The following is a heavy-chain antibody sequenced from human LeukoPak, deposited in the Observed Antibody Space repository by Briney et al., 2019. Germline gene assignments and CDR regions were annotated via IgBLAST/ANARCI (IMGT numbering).Heavy chain of an antibody. D-gene: IGHD6-13*01. V-gene: IGHV1-24*01. Sequence: ASVKVSCKVSGYTLTELSMHWVRQAPGKGLEWMGGFDPEDGETIYAQKFQGRVTMTEDTSTDTAYMELSSLRSEDTAVYYCATTGPGSSWSRENWFDPWGQGTLVTVSS. CDR1: GYTLTELS. CDR2: FDPEDGET. CDR3: ATTGPGSSWSRENWFDP. J-gene: IGHJ5*02.